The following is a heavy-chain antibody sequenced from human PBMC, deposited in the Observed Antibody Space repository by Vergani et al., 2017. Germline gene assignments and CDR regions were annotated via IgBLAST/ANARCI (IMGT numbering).Heavy chain of an antibody. Sequence: QVQLQESGQGLVKPSQTLSLTCTVSGGPISSGGYYWSWIRQHPGKGLEWIGYIYYSGSTNYNPSLKSRVTISVDTSKNQFSLKLSSVTAADTAVYYCAGESSSIAARPVWGQGTLVTVSS. J-gene: IGHJ4*02. CDR2: IYYSGST. CDR1: GGPISSGGYY. D-gene: IGHD6-6*01. CDR3: AGESSSIAARPV. V-gene: IGHV4-31*03.